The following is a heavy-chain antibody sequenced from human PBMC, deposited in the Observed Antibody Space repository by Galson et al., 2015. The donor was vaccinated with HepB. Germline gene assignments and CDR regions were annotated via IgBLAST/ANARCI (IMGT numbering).Heavy chain of an antibody. CDR1: GYSFTTYW. V-gene: IGHV5-51*03. CDR3: ARRGTSSVYYYAMDV. J-gene: IGHJ6*02. CDR2: IYPSDSDT. Sequence: QSGAEVKKPGESLKVSCKGSGYSFTTYWIAWVRQMPGKGLEWMGIIYPSDSDTKYGPSFQGQVTISADKSISTVYLQWSSLKASDTAMYYCARRGTSSVYYYAMDVWGQGTTVTVSS. D-gene: IGHD2-2*01.